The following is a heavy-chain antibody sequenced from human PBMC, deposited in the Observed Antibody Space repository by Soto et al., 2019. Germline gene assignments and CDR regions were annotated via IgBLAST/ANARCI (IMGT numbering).Heavy chain of an antibody. CDR3: ARHRRAVAGSKYYFEY. V-gene: IGHV4-39*01. CDR1: GGSISSSSYY. D-gene: IGHD6-19*01. Sequence: SETLSLTCTVSGGSISSSSYYWGWIRQPPGKGLEWIGSIYYSGSTYYNPSLKSRVTISVDTSKNQFSLKLSSVTAADTAVYYCARHRRAVAGSKYYFEYWGQGTLVTVSS. CDR2: IYYSGST. J-gene: IGHJ4*02.